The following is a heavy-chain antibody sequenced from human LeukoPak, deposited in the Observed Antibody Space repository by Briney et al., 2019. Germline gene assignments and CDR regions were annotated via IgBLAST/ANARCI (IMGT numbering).Heavy chain of an antibody. CDR1: GFTFSTYI. J-gene: IGHJ4*02. CDR3: AKGSGTHFEHDF. CDR2: ISGSGDST. D-gene: IGHD1-26*01. Sequence: PGGSLRLSCAASGFTFSTYIMNWVRQAPGKGLEWVSAISGSGDSTYYADSVKGRFTISRDNSKNTLYLQVNSLRAEDTAVYYCAKGSGTHFEHDFWGQGTLVTVSS. V-gene: IGHV3-23*01.